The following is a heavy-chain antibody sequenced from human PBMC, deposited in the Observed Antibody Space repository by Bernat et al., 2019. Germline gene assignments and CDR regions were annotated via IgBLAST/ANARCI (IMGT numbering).Heavy chain of an antibody. Sequence: QVQLVESGGGVVQAGRCLRLSCAASGYTFSKSGMHWVRQAPGKGLEWVAVIWGDGSKKFYADSVKGRFSISKDDSKNTLYLQMNSLTAEDTAVYYCAKGTSGAGDLDYWGQGALVTVSS. CDR1: GYTFSKSG. CDR3: AKGTSGAGDLDY. D-gene: IGHD3-3*02. CDR2: IWGDGSKK. J-gene: IGHJ4*02. V-gene: IGHV3-33*06.